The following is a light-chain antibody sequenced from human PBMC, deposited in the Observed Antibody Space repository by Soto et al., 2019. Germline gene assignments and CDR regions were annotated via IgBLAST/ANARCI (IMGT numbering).Light chain of an antibody. CDR3: QQYNTYPLT. J-gene: IGKJ4*01. CDR1: QGINSW. CDR2: AAS. Sequence: DIQMTQSPSSLSASVGDRITSTCRASQGINSWLVWYQQKPEKAPKSLIYAASSLQRGVPSRFNRSGYGTDFTLTITNLQLEDFGTYFCQQYNTYPLTFGGVTKVEIK. V-gene: IGKV1D-16*01.